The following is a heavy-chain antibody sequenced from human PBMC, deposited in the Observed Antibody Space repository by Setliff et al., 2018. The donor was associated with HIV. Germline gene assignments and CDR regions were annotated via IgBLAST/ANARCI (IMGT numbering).Heavy chain of an antibody. V-gene: IGHV4-39*01. Sequence: SETLSLTCTVSGGSINDSRYYWGWIRQSPGKGLELIGSIFYSGTTYYNPSLRSRVTISVGTSKNQFSLRLSSVTAADTSLYYCASEGPDYLPLLWGQGTLVTVSS. CDR2: IFYSGTT. J-gene: IGHJ4*02. D-gene: IGHD3-10*01. CDR1: GGSINDSRYY. CDR3: ASEGPDYLPLL.